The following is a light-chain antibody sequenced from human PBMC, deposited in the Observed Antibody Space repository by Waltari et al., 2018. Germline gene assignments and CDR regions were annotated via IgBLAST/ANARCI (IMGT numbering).Light chain of an antibody. V-gene: IGLV2-14*01. CDR3: SSQSSNDVVL. CDR1: SNDVGGYNS. J-gene: IGLJ2*01. CDR2: DVS. Sequence: QSALTQPASVSGSPGQSVTIFCAGTSNDVGGYNSVSWYQEHPGQAPIVIIYDVSDRPSGVFIRFACSKSGNAPSLTIARLQAEDEADYYCSSQSSNDVVLFGGGTKLTVL.